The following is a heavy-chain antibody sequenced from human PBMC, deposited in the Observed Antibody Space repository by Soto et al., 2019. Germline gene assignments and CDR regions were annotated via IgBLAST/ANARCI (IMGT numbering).Heavy chain of an antibody. J-gene: IGHJ4*02. Sequence: GESLKISCKGSGYSFTSYWISWVRQMPGRGLEWMGRIDPSDSYTNYSPSFQGHVTISADKSISTAYLQWSSLKASDTAMYYCARQIYDSDTGPNFQYYFDSWGQGTPVTVSS. V-gene: IGHV5-10-1*01. CDR1: GYSFTSYW. D-gene: IGHD3-22*01. CDR2: IDPSDSYT. CDR3: ARQIYDSDTGPNFQYYFDS.